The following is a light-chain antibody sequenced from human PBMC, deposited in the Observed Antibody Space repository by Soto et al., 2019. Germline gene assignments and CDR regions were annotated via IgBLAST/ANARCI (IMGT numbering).Light chain of an antibody. CDR2: DVS. V-gene: IGLV2-11*01. CDR3: QSYDSSLSGYV. Sequence: QSVLTQPRSVSGSPGQSVTISCTGTSSDVGGYNYVSWYQQHPGKAPKLMIYDVSKRPSGVPDRFSGSRSGTSASLAITGLQAEDEADYYCQSYDSSLSGYVFGPGTKVTVL. CDR1: SSDVGGYNY. J-gene: IGLJ1*01.